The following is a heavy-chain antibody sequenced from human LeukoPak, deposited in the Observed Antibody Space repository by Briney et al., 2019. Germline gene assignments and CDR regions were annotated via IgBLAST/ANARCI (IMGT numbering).Heavy chain of an antibody. CDR2: IYYSGST. Sequence: SETLSLTCTVSGGSISSGGYYWGWIRQHPGKGLEWIGYIYYSGSTYYNPSLKSRVTISVDTSKNQFSLKLSSVTAADTAVYYCARCGVVPAAPFDYWGQGTLVTVSS. CDR3: ARCGVVPAAPFDY. CDR1: GGSISSGGYY. D-gene: IGHD2-2*01. J-gene: IGHJ4*02. V-gene: IGHV4-31*03.